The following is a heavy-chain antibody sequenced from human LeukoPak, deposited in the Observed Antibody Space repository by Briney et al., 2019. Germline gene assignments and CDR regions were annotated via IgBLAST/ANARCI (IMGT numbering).Heavy chain of an antibody. CDR3: ATYAGSYSKYFQH. D-gene: IGHD3-10*01. Sequence: GESLKISCKGSGYTFTTYWIGWVRQMPGKGLEWMGIIYPGDSDPRYSPSFQGQVTISADKSVSTAYLQWSSLKASDTAMYFCATYAGSYSKYFQHWGQGTLVTVSS. CDR1: GYTFTTYW. V-gene: IGHV5-51*01. CDR2: IYPGDSDP. J-gene: IGHJ1*01.